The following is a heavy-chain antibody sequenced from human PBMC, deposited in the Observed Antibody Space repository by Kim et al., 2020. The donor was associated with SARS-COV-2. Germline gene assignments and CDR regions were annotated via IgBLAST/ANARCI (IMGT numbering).Heavy chain of an antibody. CDR1: GFTFSSYA. CDR3: AKGRFYDNTGYVYFDY. D-gene: IGHD3-22*01. V-gene: IGHV3-23*01. J-gene: IGHJ4*02. CDR2: ISGGGGHT. Sequence: GGSLRHSCVASGFTFSSYAMSWVRQAPGKGLEWVSTISGGGGHTYYADSVKGRFAISRGNAENTLFVQMNSLRVEDTAVYFCAKGRFYDNTGYVYFDYWGQGTLVTVSS.